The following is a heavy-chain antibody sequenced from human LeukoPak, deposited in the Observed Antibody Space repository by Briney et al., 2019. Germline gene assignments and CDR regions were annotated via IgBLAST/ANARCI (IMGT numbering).Heavy chain of an antibody. J-gene: IGHJ4*02. Sequence: SETLSLTCTVSGGSISSSSYYWGWIRQPPGKGLEWIGYIYYSGSTNYNPSLKSRVTISVGTSKNQFSLRLSSVTTADTAVYYCARQGGLLFDYWGQGTLVTVSS. CDR2: IYYSGST. D-gene: IGHD5-18*01. V-gene: IGHV4-61*05. CDR3: ARQGGLLFDY. CDR1: GGSISSSSYY.